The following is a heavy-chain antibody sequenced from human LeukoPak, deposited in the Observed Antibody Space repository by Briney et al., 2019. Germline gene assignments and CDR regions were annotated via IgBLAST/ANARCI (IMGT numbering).Heavy chain of an antibody. CDR2: INYDGTTT. J-gene: IGHJ4*02. CDR1: GFNFSSYW. D-gene: IGHD3-22*01. V-gene: IGHV3-74*01. CDR3: ARDYFDDSSGYYCFDY. Sequence: GGSLRLSCAASGFNFSSYWMHWVRQAPGKGLVWISRINYDGTTTSYADSVKGRFTISRDNAKNTLYLQMNSLRAEDTALYYCARDYFDDSSGYYCFDYWGQGTLVTVSS.